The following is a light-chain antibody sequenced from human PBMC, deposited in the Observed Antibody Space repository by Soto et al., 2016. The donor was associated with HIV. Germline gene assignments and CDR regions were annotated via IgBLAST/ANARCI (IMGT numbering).Light chain of an antibody. Sequence: SYALTQPPSVSVSPGQTASITCSGSNLGNTYASWYQQKPGQSPVLVIYQDTKRSSGIPERFSGSNSGDTATLTISGTQAIDEADCYCQAWDSSTTLYVFGTGTKVTVL. J-gene: IGLJ1*01. CDR1: NLGNTY. V-gene: IGLV3-1*01. CDR2: QDT. CDR3: QAWDSSTTLYV.